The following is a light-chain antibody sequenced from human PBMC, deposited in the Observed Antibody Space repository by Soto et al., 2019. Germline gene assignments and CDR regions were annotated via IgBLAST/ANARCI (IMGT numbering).Light chain of an antibody. J-gene: IGLJ1*01. CDR1: SSDVSGSNY. CDR3: SSYTTSNTRQIV. CDR2: DVS. V-gene: IGLV2-14*03. Sequence: QSVLTQPASVSRSPGQSITISCTGTSSDVSGSNYVSWYQHHPGKAPKLMIFDVSNRPSGVSNRFSGSKSGNTASLTISGLQPEDEADYYCSSYTTSNTRQIVFGTGTKLTVL.